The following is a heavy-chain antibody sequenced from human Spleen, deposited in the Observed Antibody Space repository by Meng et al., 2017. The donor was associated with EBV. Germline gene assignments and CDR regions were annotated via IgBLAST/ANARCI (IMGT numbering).Heavy chain of an antibody. D-gene: IGHD5-18*01. CDR1: GYTFSGYY. CDR3: VRDTAMVNWLEF. Sequence: QVQLVQSGAEVKKPGALVKVSCKTSGYTFSGYYIHWVRQAPGHGLEWMGRINPRSGGTNYAQKFQGRVTMTRDTSITTAYMDLSRLRSDDTAVYFCVRDTAMVNWLEFWGRGTLVTVSS. V-gene: IGHV1-2*06. J-gene: IGHJ5*01. CDR2: INPRSGGT.